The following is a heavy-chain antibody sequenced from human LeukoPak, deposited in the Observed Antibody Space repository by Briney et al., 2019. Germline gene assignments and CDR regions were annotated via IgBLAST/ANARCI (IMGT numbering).Heavy chain of an antibody. Sequence: SGGSLRLSCAASGFILSSYSMNWVRQAPGKGLEWISYISSSSTIYYADSVKGRFTISRDNAKNSLYLQMNSLRDEDTALYYCARNLISVAGELDYWGQGALVTVSS. CDR1: GFILSSYS. CDR3: ARNLISVAGELDY. D-gene: IGHD6-19*01. J-gene: IGHJ4*02. CDR2: ISSSSTI. V-gene: IGHV3-48*02.